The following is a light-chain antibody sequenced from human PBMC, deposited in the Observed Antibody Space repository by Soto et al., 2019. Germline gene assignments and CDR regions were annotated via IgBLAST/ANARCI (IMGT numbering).Light chain of an antibody. CDR3: SSYAGSNKV. CDR1: SSDVGGYNY. V-gene: IGLV2-8*01. J-gene: IGLJ3*02. Sequence: QSALTQPPSASGSPGQSVTISCTGTSSDVGGYNYVSWYQQHPGKAPKLVIYEVNKRPSGVPDRFSGSKSGNTASLTVSGLQAEDEADYYCSSYAGSNKVFGGGTQVTVL. CDR2: EVN.